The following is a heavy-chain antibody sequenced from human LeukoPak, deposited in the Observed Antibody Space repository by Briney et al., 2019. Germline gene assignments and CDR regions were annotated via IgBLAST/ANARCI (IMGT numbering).Heavy chain of an antibody. D-gene: IGHD3-3*01. Sequence: PGGSLRLSCAASGFTFSSYAMHWVRQAPGKGLEWVAVISYDGSNKYYADSVKGRFTISRDNSKNTLYLQINSLRAEDTAVYYCARDPPSSYYDFWSGYQPNYYYYGMDVWGQGTTVTVSS. CDR3: ARDPPSSYYDFWSGYQPNYYYYGMDV. CDR2: ISYDGSNK. V-gene: IGHV3-30-3*01. CDR1: GFTFSSYA. J-gene: IGHJ6*02.